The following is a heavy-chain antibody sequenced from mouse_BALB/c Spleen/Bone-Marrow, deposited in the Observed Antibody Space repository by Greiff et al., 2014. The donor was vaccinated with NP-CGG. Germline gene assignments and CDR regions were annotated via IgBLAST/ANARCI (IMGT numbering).Heavy chain of an antibody. Sequence: VQLQQSGAELVRPGSSVKISRKASGYAFSSYWMNWVKQRPGQGLEWIGQIYPGDGDTNYNGKFKGKATLTADKSSSTAYMQLSSLTSEDSAVYLCARGVPMDYWGQGTSVTVSS. CDR3: ARGVPMDY. CDR1: GYAFSSYW. V-gene: IGHV1-80*01. CDR2: IYPGDGDT. J-gene: IGHJ4*01.